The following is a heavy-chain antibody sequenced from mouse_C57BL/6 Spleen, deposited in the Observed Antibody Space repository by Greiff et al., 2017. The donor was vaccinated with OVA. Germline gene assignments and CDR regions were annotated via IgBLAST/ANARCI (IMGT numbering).Heavy chain of an antibody. Sequence: QVQLQQPGAELVMPGASVKLSCKASGYTFTSYWMHWVKQRPGQGLEWIGEIDPSDSDTNYNQKFKGKSTLTVDKSSSTAYMQLSSLTSEDSAVYYSARTTTVVEGNAMDYWGQGTSVTVSS. J-gene: IGHJ4*01. D-gene: IGHD1-1*01. V-gene: IGHV1-69*01. CDR2: IDPSDSDT. CDR1: GYTFTSYW. CDR3: ARTTTVVEGNAMDY.